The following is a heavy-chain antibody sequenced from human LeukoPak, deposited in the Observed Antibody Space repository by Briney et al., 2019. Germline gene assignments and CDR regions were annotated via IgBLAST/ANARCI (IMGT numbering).Heavy chain of an antibody. CDR3: ARHPQGPFDY. CDR1: GGSFSGYY. CDR2: IYYSGST. V-gene: IGHV4-34*01. Sequence: NPSETLSLTCAVYGGSFSGYYWSWIRQPPGKGLEWIGSIYYSGSTYYDPSLKSRVTISVDTSKNQFSLKLSSVTAADTVVYYCARHPQGPFDYWGQGTLVTVSS. J-gene: IGHJ4*02.